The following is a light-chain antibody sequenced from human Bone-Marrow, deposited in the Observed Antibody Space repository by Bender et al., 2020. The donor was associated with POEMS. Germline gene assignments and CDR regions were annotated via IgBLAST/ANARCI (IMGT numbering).Light chain of an antibody. J-gene: IGLJ3*02. V-gene: IGLV2-11*01. CDR2: DVN. CDR1: SSDVGY. Sequence: QSALTQPPSVSGSPGQSVTISCTGTSSDVGYVSWYQQHPGKAPKLMIYDVNTRPSGVPDRFSGSKSGSTASLTISGLQTDDESDYYCTSYTSSGTVVFGGGTKVTVL. CDR3: TSYTSSGTVV.